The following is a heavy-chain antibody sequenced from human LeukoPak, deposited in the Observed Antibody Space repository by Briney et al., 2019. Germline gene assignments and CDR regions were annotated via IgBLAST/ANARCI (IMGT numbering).Heavy chain of an antibody. V-gene: IGHV1-69*05. J-gene: IGHJ6*03. CDR1: GGTFSSYA. Sequence: VASVKVSCKASGGTFSSYAISWVRQAPGQGLEWMGGIIPIFGTANYAQKFQGRVTITTDESTSTAYMELSSLRSEDTAVYYCARTMRYNWNYVGVDYYYMDVWGKGTTVTVSS. CDR2: IIPIFGTA. D-gene: IGHD1-7*01. CDR3: ARTMRYNWNYVGVDYYYMDV.